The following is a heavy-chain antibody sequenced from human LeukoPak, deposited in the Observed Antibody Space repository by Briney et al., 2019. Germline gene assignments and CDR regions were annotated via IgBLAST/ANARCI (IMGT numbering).Heavy chain of an antibody. CDR1: GFSFSSFG. CDR2: IWYDGSYK. Sequence: PGRSLRLSCAASGFSFSSFGMHWVRQAPGKGLEWVAVIWYDGSYKYYADSVKGRLTISRDNSKNTLYLQMNSLRAEDTAVYYCARDKDYYGSGRPFDYWGQGTLVTVSS. V-gene: IGHV3-33*01. CDR3: ARDKDYYGSGRPFDY. J-gene: IGHJ4*02. D-gene: IGHD3-10*01.